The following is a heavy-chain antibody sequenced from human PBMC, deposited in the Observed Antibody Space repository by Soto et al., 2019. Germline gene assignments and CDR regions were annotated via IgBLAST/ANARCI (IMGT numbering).Heavy chain of an antibody. CDR1: GFTFSSYW. Sequence: LRLSCAASGFTFSSYWMSWVRQAPGKGLEWVANIKQDGSEKYYVDSVKGRFTISRDNAKNSLYLQMNSLRAEDTAVYYCARDNALVMAIPDYYYGRDFGAKGPRSPSP. CDR3: ARDNALVMAIPDYYYGRDF. V-gene: IGHV3-7*01. D-gene: IGHD2-21*01. CDR2: IKQDGSEK. J-gene: IGHJ6*02.